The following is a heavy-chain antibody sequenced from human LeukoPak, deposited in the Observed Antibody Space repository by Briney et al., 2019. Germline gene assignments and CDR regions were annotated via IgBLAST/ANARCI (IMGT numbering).Heavy chain of an antibody. J-gene: IGHJ5*02. CDR1: AYTFTSYG. V-gene: IGHV1-18*01. Sequence: ASVTVSFKASAYTFTSYGISWVRQPPGQGIEWMGWTSAYNGNTNYAQKLQGRVTMTTDTSTTTAYMELRSLRPDATAVYYCAATYCYDSSGYRGGFDPWGQGTLVTVSS. CDR3: AATYCYDSSGYRGGFDP. CDR2: TSAYNGNT. D-gene: IGHD3-22*01.